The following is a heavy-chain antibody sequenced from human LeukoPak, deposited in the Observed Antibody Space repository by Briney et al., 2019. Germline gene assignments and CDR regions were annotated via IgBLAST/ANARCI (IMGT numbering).Heavy chain of an antibody. CDR3: ARDLAYDSSGYVVDY. D-gene: IGHD3-22*01. CDR1: GGSISSYY. J-gene: IGHJ4*02. CDR2: IYTSGST. Sequence: SETLSLTCTVSGGSISSYYWSWIRQPAGKGLEWIGRIYTSGSTNYNPPLKSRVTMSVDTSKNQFSLKLSSVTAADTAVYYCARDLAYDSSGYVVDYWGQGTLVTVSS. V-gene: IGHV4-4*07.